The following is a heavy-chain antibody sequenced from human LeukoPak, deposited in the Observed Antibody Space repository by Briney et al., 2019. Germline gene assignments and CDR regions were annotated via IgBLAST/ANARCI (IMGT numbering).Heavy chain of an antibody. V-gene: IGHV3-30*04. CDR1: GFTFGSYA. CDR3: ARDSVTTGYYFHY. J-gene: IGHJ4*02. D-gene: IGHD4-17*01. CDR2: VSYEGKYK. Sequence: GGSLRLSCAASGFTFGSYAMHWLRQAPGKGLEWVAVVSYEGKYKDYGDSVKGRFTISRDDSKNTVHLQMNSLRPEDTAVYYCARDSVTTGYYFHYWGQGTLVTVSS.